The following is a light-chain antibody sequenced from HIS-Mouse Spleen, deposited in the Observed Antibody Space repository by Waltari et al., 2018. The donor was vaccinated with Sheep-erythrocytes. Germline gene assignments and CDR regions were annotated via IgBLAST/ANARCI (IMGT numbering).Light chain of an antibody. Sequence: EIVLTQSPGTLSLSPGERATLSCRASQSVSSSYLAGYQQKPGQAHRRLIYGASSRATGIPDRFSGSGSGTDFTLTISRLEPEDFAVYYCQQYGSSRQQTFTFGPGTKVDIK. CDR1: QSVSSSY. CDR2: GAS. J-gene: IGKJ3*01. CDR3: QQYGSSRQQTFT. V-gene: IGKV3-20*01.